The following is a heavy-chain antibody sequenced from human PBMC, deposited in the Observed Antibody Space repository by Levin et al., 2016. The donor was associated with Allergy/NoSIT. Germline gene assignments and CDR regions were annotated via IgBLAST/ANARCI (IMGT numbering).Heavy chain of an antibody. D-gene: IGHD1-1*01. J-gene: IGHJ4*02. CDR1: GFTFINAW. CDR2: ISRSGDTT. CDR3: SGTF. V-gene: IGHV3-23*01. Sequence: GESLKISCAASGFTFINAWMSWVRQAPGKGLEWVAAISRSGDTTHYADSVKGRFTISRDNSKNTLSLQMNSLRAEDTAVYYCSGTFWGQGILVTVSS.